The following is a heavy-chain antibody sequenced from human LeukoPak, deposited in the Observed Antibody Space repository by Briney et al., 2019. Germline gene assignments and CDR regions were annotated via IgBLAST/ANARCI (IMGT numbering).Heavy chain of an antibody. Sequence: GGSLRLSCSASGFTFSSYAMHWVRQAPGKGLEYVSAISSNGGSTYYADSVKGRFTISRDNSKNTLYLQMSSLRAEDTAVYYCVNHKLGYCSSTSCPYTSYGMDVWGQGTTVTVSS. CDR2: ISSNGGST. D-gene: IGHD2-2*01. CDR3: VNHKLGYCSSTSCPYTSYGMDV. V-gene: IGHV3-64D*09. CDR1: GFTFSSYA. J-gene: IGHJ6*02.